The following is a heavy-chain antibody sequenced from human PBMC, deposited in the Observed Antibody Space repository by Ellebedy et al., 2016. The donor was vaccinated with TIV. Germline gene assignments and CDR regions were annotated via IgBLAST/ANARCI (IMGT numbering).Heavy chain of an antibody. D-gene: IGHD5-18*01. CDR1: GFTVTFIY. CDR3: ATTQLGHSYGKFKT. J-gene: IGHJ5*02. Sequence: PGGSLRLSCTASGFTVTFIYMSWVRQAPGKGLEWVSGLYNDDRISYADSVKGRFTISGDTSRKTLYLHMNNLRVEDTAIYYCATTQLGHSYGKFKTWGQGTLVTVSS. CDR2: LYNDDRI. V-gene: IGHV3-66*01.